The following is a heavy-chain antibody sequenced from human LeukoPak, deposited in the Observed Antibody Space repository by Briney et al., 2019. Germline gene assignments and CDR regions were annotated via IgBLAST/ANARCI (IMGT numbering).Heavy chain of an antibody. V-gene: IGHV3-30*18. CDR1: GFTFSSYG. CDR2: ISYDGSNK. CDR3: AKARCGSTTCLMDN. J-gene: IGHJ4*02. D-gene: IGHD2-2*01. Sequence: GGSLRLSCAASGFTFSSYGVHWVRQAPGKGPEWVAVISYDGSNKYYTDSVKGRFTISRDNSMNTLYLQMNSLRVEDTAVYYCAKARCGSTTCLMDNWGQGTLVTVSS.